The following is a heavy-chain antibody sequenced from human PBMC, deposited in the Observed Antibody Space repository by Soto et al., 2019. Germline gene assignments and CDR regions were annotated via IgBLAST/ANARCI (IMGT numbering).Heavy chain of an antibody. Sequence: QITLKESGPTLVKPTQTLTLTCTFSGFSLSTSGVGVGWIRQPPGKALEWLALIYWDDDQRYSSSVKSRLTITQDTSKNQVVLTMTNMDPVDTATYYCAHRQERRFGRGYYYYYYMDVWGKGTTVTVSS. D-gene: IGHD1-1*01. CDR1: GFSLSTSGVG. CDR2: IYWDDDQ. CDR3: AHRQERRFGRGYYYYYYMDV. J-gene: IGHJ6*03. V-gene: IGHV2-5*02.